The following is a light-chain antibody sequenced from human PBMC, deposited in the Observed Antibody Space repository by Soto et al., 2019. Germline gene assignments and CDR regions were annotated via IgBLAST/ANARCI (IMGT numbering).Light chain of an antibody. CDR2: EVN. CDR1: RSDIGDSNF. V-gene: IGLV2-14*01. J-gene: IGLJ6*01. CDR3: ASFRCGTLLG. Sequence: QSALTQPASVSGSPGQSVTISCTGPRSDIGDSNFISWYQHSPGKAPRLLIYEVNNRPSGVSKRFSGSKAGNTASLTISGLTDDYDADYYCASFRCGTLLGFGSG.